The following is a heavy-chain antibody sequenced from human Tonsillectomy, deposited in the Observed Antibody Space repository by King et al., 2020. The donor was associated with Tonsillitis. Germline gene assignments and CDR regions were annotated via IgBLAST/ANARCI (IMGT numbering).Heavy chain of an antibody. D-gene: IGHD6-19*01. V-gene: IGHV3-15*01. Sequence: VQLVESGGGLVKPGGSLRLSCAASGFTFNNAWMSWVRQAPGKGLEWVGRIKSKTDGWITDYAAPVKGRFTISRDESKNTLYLQMNSLKTEDTAVYYCTTDGGYSSGWYMNYLGQGTLVTVSS. CDR2: IKSKTDGWIT. CDR3: TTDGGYSSGWYMNY. J-gene: IGHJ4*02. CDR1: GFTFNNAW.